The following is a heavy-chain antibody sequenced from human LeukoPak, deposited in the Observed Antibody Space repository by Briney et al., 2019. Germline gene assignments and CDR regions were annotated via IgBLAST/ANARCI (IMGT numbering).Heavy chain of an antibody. CDR2: FDPEDGET. J-gene: IGHJ4*02. V-gene: IGHV1-24*01. Sequence: ASVKVSCKVSGYTLTELSMHWVRQAPGKGPEWMGGFDPEDGETIYTQKFQGRVTMTEDTSTDTAYMELSSLRSEDTAVYYCATSPPVTTAYYFDYWGQGTLVTVSS. CDR1: GYTLTELS. CDR3: ATSPPVTTAYYFDY. D-gene: IGHD4-17*01.